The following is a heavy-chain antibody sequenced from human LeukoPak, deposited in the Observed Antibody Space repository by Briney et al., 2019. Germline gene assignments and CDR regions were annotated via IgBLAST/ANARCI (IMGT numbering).Heavy chain of an antibody. J-gene: IGHJ4*02. D-gene: IGHD3-10*01. CDR3: AKDGYYYGSGSYYLPLDY. Sequence: PGGSLRLSCAASGFTFSSYSMNWVRQAPGKGLEWVSAISGSGGSTYYADSVKGRFTISRDNSKNTLYLQMNSLRAEDTAVYYCAKDGYYYGSGSYYLPLDYWGQGTLVTVSS. CDR1: GFTFSSYS. CDR2: ISGSGGST. V-gene: IGHV3-23*01.